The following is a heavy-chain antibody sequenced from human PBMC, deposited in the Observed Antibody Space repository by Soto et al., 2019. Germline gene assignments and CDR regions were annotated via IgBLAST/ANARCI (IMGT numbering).Heavy chain of an antibody. D-gene: IGHD3-3*01. CDR1: GYMFTSYY. J-gene: IGHJ6*02. V-gene: IGHV1-46*01. Sequence: ASVKVSCKASGYMFTSYYMHWVRQAPGQGLEWMGIINPSGGSTSYAQKFQGRVTITRDMSTSTAYMELSSLRSEDTAVYYCAAAGFWDFWSGLNPYYYYYGMDVWGQGTTVTVSS. CDR2: INPSGGST. CDR3: AAAGFWDFWSGLNPYYYYYGMDV.